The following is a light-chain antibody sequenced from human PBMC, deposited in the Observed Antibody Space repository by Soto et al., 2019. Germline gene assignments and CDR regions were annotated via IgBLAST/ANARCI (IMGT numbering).Light chain of an antibody. CDR3: QQRSNWPLT. CDR1: QSVSSY. V-gene: IGKV3-11*01. J-gene: IGKJ4*01. CDR2: DTS. Sequence: EIVLTQSPATLSLSAGERATLSCRASQSVSSYLAWYQQKPGQAPRLLIYDTSNRATDIPARFSGGGSGADFTLTISSLEPEDFAVYYCQQRSNWPLTFGGGTKVEIK.